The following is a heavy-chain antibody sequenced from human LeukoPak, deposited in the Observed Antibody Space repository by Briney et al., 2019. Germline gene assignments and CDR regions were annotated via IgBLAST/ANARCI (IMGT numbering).Heavy chain of an antibody. J-gene: IGHJ6*02. Sequence: GGSLRLSCAASGFTVSSNYMSWVRQAPGKGLEWVSVIYSGGSTYYADSVKGRFTISRDNSKNTLYLQMNSLRAEDTAVYYCAGLGPIAAAGYYYGMDVWGQGTTVTVSS. CDR2: IYSGGST. CDR3: AGLGPIAAAGYYYGMDV. CDR1: GFTVSSNY. V-gene: IGHV3-66*01. D-gene: IGHD6-13*01.